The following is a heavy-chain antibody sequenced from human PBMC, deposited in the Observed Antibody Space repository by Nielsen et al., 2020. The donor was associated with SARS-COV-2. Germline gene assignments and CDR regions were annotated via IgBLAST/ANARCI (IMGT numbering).Heavy chain of an antibody. CDR3: ARGGVLWFAELPDY. V-gene: IGHV3-20*04. Sequence: GSLRLSCAASGFTFDDYGMSWVRQAPGKGLEWVSGINWSGDNTGYADSMKGRFTTSRDNAKNSLFLQMNSLRAEDTAFYYCARGGVLWFAELPDYWGQGTLVTVSS. J-gene: IGHJ4*02. CDR1: GFTFDDYG. CDR2: INWSGDNT. D-gene: IGHD3-10*01.